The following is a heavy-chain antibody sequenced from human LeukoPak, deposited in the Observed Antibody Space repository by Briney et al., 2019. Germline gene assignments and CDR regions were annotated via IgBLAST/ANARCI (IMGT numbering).Heavy chain of an antibody. D-gene: IGHD1-26*01. V-gene: IGHV3-43*02. CDR1: GFTFGDYD. Sequence: PGGSLRLSCAASGFTFGDYDMHWVRQAPGKGLEWFSLIRADGSTTRYTDSVKGRFTISRDNSKDSLYLQMNSLRTEDTALYYCARDNTGSYEYWGQGTLVTVSP. J-gene: IGHJ4*02. CDR3: ARDNTGSYEY. CDR2: IRADGSTT.